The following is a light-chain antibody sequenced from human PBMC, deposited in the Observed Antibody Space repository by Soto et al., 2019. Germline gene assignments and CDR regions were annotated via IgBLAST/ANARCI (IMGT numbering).Light chain of an antibody. CDR3: QQYNDWPLT. Sequence: EIVMTQSPATLSVSPGEGATLSCRASQSISSNLAWYQQKSGQAPKLLIYGASTRATGFPARFSGSGSGTEFTLTISSLQSEDFAVSSCQQYNDWPLTVRAGTK. CDR2: GAS. CDR1: QSISSN. J-gene: IGKJ4*01. V-gene: IGKV3-15*01.